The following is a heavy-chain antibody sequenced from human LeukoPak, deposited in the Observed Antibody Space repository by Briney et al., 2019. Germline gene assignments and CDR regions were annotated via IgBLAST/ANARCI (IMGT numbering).Heavy chain of an antibody. J-gene: IGHJ4*02. CDR1: GHTFTNDH. CDR3: AREREGSSFDY. D-gene: IGHD2-15*01. Sequence: ASVKVSCKASGHTFTNDHVHWVRQAPGQGLEWMGVIFPSSGNTNYAQRFRARVTVTTDTSMSTVYMELSSLISDDTAVYYCAREREGSSFDYWGQGTLVTVST. CDR2: IFPSSGNT. V-gene: IGHV1-46*01.